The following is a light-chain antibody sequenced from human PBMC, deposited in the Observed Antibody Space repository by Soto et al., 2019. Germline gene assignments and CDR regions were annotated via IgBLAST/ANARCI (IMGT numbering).Light chain of an antibody. V-gene: IGKV3-15*01. J-gene: IGKJ1*01. CDR1: QSVSSN. CDR3: QQYSSWLWT. CDR2: GAS. Sequence: EIVMTQSPGTLSLSPGERATLYCRASQSVSSNHLAWYQQKPGQAPRLLIYGASTRATGIPASFSGSGSGTEFTLTISSLQSEDFAVYYCQQYSSWLWTFGQGTKVDIK.